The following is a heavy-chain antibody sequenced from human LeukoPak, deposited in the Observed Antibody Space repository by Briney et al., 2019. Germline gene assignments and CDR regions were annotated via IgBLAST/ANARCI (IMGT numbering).Heavy chain of an antibody. CDR3: ARGIEDIVVVPAAISTFDI. V-gene: IGHV4-59*12. CDR1: GGSISSYY. Sequence: SETLSLTCTVSGGSISSYYWSWIRQPPGKGLEWIGYIYYSGSTNYNPSLKSRVTISVDTSKNQFSLKLSSVTAADTAVYYCARGIEDIVVVPAAISTFDIWGQGTMVTVSS. J-gene: IGHJ3*02. D-gene: IGHD2-2*01. CDR2: IYYSGST.